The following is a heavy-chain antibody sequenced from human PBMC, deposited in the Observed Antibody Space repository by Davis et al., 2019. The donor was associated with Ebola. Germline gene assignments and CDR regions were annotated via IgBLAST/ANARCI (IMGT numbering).Heavy chain of an antibody. CDR1: GYTFTSYG. CDR2: ISPYNGNT. CDR3: AIKTRQQDY. Sequence: AASVKVSCKASGYTFTSYGISWVRQAPGQGLEWMGWISPYNGNTNYAQKLQGRVTMTRDTSISTAYMELSSLRSEDAAVYYCAIKTRQQDYWGQGTLVTVSS. J-gene: IGHJ4*02. D-gene: IGHD6-13*01. V-gene: IGHV1-18*01.